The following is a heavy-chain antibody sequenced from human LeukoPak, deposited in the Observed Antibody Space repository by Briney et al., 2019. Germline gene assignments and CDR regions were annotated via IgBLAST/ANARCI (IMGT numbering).Heavy chain of an antibody. Sequence: PSETLSLTCTVSGSSMSNSYWSWIRQPPGKGLEWIGSILYSGSTNYNPSLKSRVTISKDTSKNQFSLKLSSVTAADTAVYYCAKGRVPGGYWGQGTLVTVSS. V-gene: IGHV4-59*01. CDR1: GSSMSNSY. CDR3: AKGRVPGGY. D-gene: IGHD1-1*01. CDR2: ILYSGST. J-gene: IGHJ4*02.